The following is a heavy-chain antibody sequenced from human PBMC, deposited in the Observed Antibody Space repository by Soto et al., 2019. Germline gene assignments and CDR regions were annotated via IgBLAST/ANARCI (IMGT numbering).Heavy chain of an antibody. Sequence: QVQLQESGPGLVKPSETLSLTCTVSGGSINSYYWYWIRQPAGKGLEWIGRIYISGSTNYNPSLKRRGPMSKDTAKDPVPLKGSSVTAAGTGGDYWGQSSSRSSLGQDGLGGWGQGTTVTVSS. V-gene: IGHV4-4*07. CDR1: GGSINSYY. J-gene: IGHJ6*02. CDR3: GQSSSRSSLGQDGLGG. D-gene: IGHD6-13*01. CDR2: IYISGST.